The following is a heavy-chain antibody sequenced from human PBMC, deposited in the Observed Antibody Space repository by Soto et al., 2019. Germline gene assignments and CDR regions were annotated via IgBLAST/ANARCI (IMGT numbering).Heavy chain of an antibody. Sequence: QVQLVQSGAEVKKPGASVKVSCKASGYTFTSYDINWVRQATGQGLEWMGWMNPNSGNTGYAQKFQGRVTMTRNTSISTAYMELSSLRSEDTAVYYCARGIAVAGTGNNWFDPWGQGTLVTVSS. D-gene: IGHD6-19*01. CDR3: ARGIAVAGTGNNWFDP. CDR2: MNPNSGNT. CDR1: GYTFTSYD. V-gene: IGHV1-8*01. J-gene: IGHJ5*02.